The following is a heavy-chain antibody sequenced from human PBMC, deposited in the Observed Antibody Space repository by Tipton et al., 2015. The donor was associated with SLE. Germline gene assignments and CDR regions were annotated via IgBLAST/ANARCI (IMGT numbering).Heavy chain of an antibody. CDR2: IYFTGRT. CDR1: GGSISSVTYY. CDR3: ATDSGFWNGYPFYH. J-gene: IGHJ5*02. V-gene: IGHV4-31*03. D-gene: IGHD3-3*01. Sequence: LRLSCTVSGGSISSVTYYWTWIRQHPGKGLEWIGYIYFTGRTYYNPSLKSRLTISLDTSKNQFSLKMSSVTAADTAVYYCATDSGFWNGYPFYHWGPGTMVTVSS.